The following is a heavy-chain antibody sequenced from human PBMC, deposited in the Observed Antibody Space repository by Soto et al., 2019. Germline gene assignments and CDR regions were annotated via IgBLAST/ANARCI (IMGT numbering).Heavy chain of an antibody. V-gene: IGHV1-69*02. CDR2: IIPIRGIA. J-gene: IGHJ1*01. D-gene: IGHD3-3*02. CDR3: ARGGISMSLRAQVSYFQH. CDR1: GGTFSSYT. Sequence: QVQLVQSGAEVKKPGSSVKVSCKASGGTFSSYTISWVRQAPGQGLEWMGRIIPIRGIANYAQKFQGRVTITADKSTSTADMELSSLRSEDTAVYYCARGGISMSLRAQVSYFQHWGQGTLVTVSS.